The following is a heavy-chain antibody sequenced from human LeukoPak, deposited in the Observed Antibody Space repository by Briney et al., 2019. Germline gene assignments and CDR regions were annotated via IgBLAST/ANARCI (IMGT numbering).Heavy chain of an antibody. CDR3: AKCTMVRGADY. Sequence: GGSLRLSCAASRFTFSSYAMSWVRQAPGRGLEWVSAISGSGGSTYYADSVKGRFTISRDNSKNTLYLQMNSLRAEDTAVYYCAKCTMVRGADYWGQGTLVTVSS. CDR1: RFTFSSYA. V-gene: IGHV3-23*01. D-gene: IGHD3-10*01. CDR2: ISGSGGST. J-gene: IGHJ4*02.